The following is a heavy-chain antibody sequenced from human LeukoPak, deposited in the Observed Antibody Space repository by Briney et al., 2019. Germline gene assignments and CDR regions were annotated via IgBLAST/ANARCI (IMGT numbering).Heavy chain of an antibody. CDR3: ARNGTVTVSGTKFNYFDY. Sequence: SETLSLTCTVSAGSISSSSYYWGWIRQPPGKGLEWIGRIYHSGTTPYNPSLKCRLPIFLDTSKNQFSLKVNSVTAADTAVYYCARNGTVTVSGTKFNYFDYWGQGNLVTVSS. CDR2: IYHSGTT. CDR1: AGSISSSSYY. J-gene: IGHJ4*02. V-gene: IGHV4-39*01. D-gene: IGHD4-17*01.